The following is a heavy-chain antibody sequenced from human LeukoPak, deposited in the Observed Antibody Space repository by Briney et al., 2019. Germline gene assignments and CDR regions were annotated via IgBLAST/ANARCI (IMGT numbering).Heavy chain of an antibody. CDR3: AKASRPYDYPFFDY. CDR1: GFTFSSYA. J-gene: IGHJ4*02. D-gene: IGHD3-16*01. Sequence: GGSLRLSCAASGFTFSSYAMSWVRQAPGKGLEWVSAISGSGGSTYYADSVKGRLTISRDNSKNTLYLQMNSLRAEDTAVYYCAKASRPYDYPFFDYWGQGTLVTVSS. CDR2: ISGSGGST. V-gene: IGHV3-23*01.